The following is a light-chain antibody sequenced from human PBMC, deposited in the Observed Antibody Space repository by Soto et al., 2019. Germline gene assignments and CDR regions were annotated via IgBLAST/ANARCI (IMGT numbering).Light chain of an antibody. Sequence: MVLTQSPGNLSLSPGERATLSCSASQSVNSRYLAWYQQKPGQAPRLVIYGAFTRATGIPDRFIGSGSGTDFSLTISRLEPEDFAVYYCQQSPGTFGQGTKVVIK. V-gene: IGKV3-20*01. CDR3: QQSPGT. J-gene: IGKJ1*01. CDR2: GAF. CDR1: QSVNSRY.